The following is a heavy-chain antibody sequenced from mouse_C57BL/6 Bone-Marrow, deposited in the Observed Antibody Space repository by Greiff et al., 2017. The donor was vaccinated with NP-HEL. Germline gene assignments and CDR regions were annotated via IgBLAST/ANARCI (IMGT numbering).Heavy chain of an antibody. CDR3: ARRRGNLYYYAMDY. CDR2: ISSGSSTI. CDR1: GFTFSDYG. V-gene: IGHV5-17*01. J-gene: IGHJ4*01. Sequence: EVHLVESGGGLVKPGGSLKLSCAASGFTFSDYGMHWVRQAPEKGLEWVAYISSGSSTIYDADTVKGRFTISRDNAKNTLFLQMTSLRAEDTAMYYCARRRGNLYYYAMDYWGQGTSVTVSS. D-gene: IGHD2-1*01.